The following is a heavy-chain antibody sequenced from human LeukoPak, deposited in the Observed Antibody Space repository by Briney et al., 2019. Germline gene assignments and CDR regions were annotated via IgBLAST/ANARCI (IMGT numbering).Heavy chain of an antibody. D-gene: IGHD6-13*01. CDR1: GGSISSYY. V-gene: IGHV4-34*01. CDR2: INHSGST. Sequence: PSETLSLTCTVSGGSISSYYWSWIRQPPGKGLEWIGEINHSGSTNYNPSLKSRVTISVDTSKNQFSLKLSSVTAADTAVYYCARRRGHIWQQLVPRYYYYYMDVWGKGTTVTVSS. CDR3: ARRRGHIWQQLVPRYYYYYMDV. J-gene: IGHJ6*03.